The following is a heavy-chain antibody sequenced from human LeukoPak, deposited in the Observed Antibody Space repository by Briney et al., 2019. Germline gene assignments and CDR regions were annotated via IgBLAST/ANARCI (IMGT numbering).Heavy chain of an antibody. CDR1: GYVFTTHW. CDR3: ARGGTGWYSAFDV. Sequence: GESLKISCKGSGYVFTTHWIGWVRQVPGQGLEWMGIFYSGEPDTRYSPSFQGHVTISVDKSISTAYLQWSSLKASDTAIYYCARGGTGWYSAFDVWGPETMVTVSS. D-gene: IGHD6-19*01. V-gene: IGHV5-51*01. CDR2: FYSGEPDT. J-gene: IGHJ3*01.